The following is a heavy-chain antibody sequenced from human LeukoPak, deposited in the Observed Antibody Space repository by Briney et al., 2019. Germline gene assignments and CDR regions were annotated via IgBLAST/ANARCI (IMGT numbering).Heavy chain of an antibody. CDR3: ARDGTIFGVAPYYMDV. Sequence: PGGSLRLSCAASGFTFSSYSMNWVRQAPGKGLEWVSSISSSSSYIYYADSVKGRFTISRDNAKNSLYLQMNSLRAEDTAVYYCARDGTIFGVAPYYMDVWGKGTTVTVSS. V-gene: IGHV3-21*01. D-gene: IGHD3-3*01. CDR2: ISSSSSYI. CDR1: GFTFSSYS. J-gene: IGHJ6*03.